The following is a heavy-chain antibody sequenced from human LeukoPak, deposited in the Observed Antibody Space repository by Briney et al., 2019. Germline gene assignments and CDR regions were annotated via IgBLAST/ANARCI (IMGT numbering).Heavy chain of an antibody. Sequence: ASVKVSCEASGYTFTGYYMHWVRQAPGQGLEWMGWINPNSGGTNYAQKFQGRVTMTRDTSISTAYMELSRLRSDDTAVYYCARVRAATGWFDPWGQGTLVTVSS. CDR1: GYTFTGYY. J-gene: IGHJ5*02. V-gene: IGHV1-2*02. CDR3: ARVRAATGWFDP. CDR2: INPNSGGT. D-gene: IGHD2-15*01.